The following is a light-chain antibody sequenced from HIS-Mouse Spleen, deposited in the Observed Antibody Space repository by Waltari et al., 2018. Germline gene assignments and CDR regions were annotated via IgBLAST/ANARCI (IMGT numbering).Light chain of an antibody. J-gene: IGLJ2*01. CDR3: QSADSSGTYVV. CDR1: ALPKQY. Sequence: SYELTQPPSVSVSPGQTARITCSGDALPKQYAYWYQQKPGQAPVLVIYKDSERPSGSPERFSSYSSGTTVTLTISGVQAEDEADYYCQSADSSGTYVVFGGGTKLTVL. CDR2: KDS. V-gene: IGLV3-25*03.